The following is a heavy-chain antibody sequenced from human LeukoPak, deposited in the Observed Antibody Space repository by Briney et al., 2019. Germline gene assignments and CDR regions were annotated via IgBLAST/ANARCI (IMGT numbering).Heavy chain of an antibody. D-gene: IGHD1-26*01. CDR1: EFTFSSYW. J-gene: IGHJ4*02. Sequence: GGSLRLSCVASEFTFSSYWMSWARRAPGKGLEWVANIKQDGSERYYVDSVRGRFTISRDNARNSMYLQMNRLRVEDTAVYYCARITWEVLGFGYYFDYWGQGTLVTVSS. CDR3: ARITWEVLGFGYYFDY. V-gene: IGHV3-7*01. CDR2: IKQDGSER.